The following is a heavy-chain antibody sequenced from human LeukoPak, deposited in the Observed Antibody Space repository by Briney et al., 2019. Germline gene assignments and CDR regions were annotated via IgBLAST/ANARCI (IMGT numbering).Heavy chain of an antibody. CDR1: GFTFSSYW. Sequence: GGSLRLSCAASGFTFSSYWMSWVRQAPGKGLEWVANIKQDGSEKYYVDSVKGRFTISRDNAKNSLYLQMNSRRAEDTAVYYCAKLRVDIVVVPAAISPPPEATYYYMDVWGKGTTVTVSS. CDR3: AKLRVDIVVVPAAISPPPEATYYYMDV. CDR2: IKQDGSEK. J-gene: IGHJ6*03. D-gene: IGHD2-2*02. V-gene: IGHV3-7*03.